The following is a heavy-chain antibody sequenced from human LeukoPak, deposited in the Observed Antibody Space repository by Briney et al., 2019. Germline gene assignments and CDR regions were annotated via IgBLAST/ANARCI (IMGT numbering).Heavy chain of an antibody. CDR3: AKERWELFTHYFDY. V-gene: IGHV3-48*01. J-gene: IGHJ4*02. D-gene: IGHD1-26*01. CDR1: GFTFSTYS. Sequence: GGSLRLSCAASGFTFSTYSMNWVRQAPGKGLEWVSYISSSSSTIYYADSVKGRFTISRDNAKNSLYLQMNSLRAEDTAVYYCAKERWELFTHYFDYWGQGTLVTVSS. CDR2: ISSSSSTI.